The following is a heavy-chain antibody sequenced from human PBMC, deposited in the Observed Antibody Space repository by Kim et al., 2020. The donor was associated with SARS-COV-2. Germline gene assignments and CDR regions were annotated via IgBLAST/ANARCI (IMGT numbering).Heavy chain of an antibody. J-gene: IGHJ4*01. CDR1: GVSISSGGYY. CDR3: ARVGSGKGFGELLPID. Sequence: SETLSLTCTVSGVSISSGGYYWSWTRQHPGKGLEWIGYIYYSGSTYYNPSLKSRVTISVDTSKNQFSLKLSSVTAAATALYYCARVGSGKGFGELLPID. CDR2: IYYSGST. D-gene: IGHD3-10*01. V-gene: IGHV4-31*03.